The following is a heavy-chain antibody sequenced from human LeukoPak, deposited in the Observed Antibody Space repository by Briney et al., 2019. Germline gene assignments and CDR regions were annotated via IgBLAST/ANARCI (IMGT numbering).Heavy chain of an antibody. Sequence: GASVKVSCKASGYTFTSYGISRVRQAPGQGLEWMGWISAYNGNTNYAQKLQGRVTMTTDTSTSTAYMELRSLRSDDTAVYYCARSSPEWELRLQTDYWGQGTLVTVSS. D-gene: IGHD1-26*01. J-gene: IGHJ4*02. CDR3: ARSSPEWELRLQTDY. V-gene: IGHV1-18*01. CDR2: ISAYNGNT. CDR1: GYTFTSYG.